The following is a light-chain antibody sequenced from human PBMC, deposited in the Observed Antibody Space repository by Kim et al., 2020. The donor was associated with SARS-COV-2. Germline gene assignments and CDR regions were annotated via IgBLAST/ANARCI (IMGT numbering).Light chain of an antibody. V-gene: IGLV1-40*01. CDR2: GND. Sequence: VTISCTGSTSNIGAGYDVHWYQQLPGTVPKILIYGNDQRPSGVPGRFSGSTSGTSASLAITGLQPEDEADYYYQSYDSSVTGSRVFGGGTKVTVL. CDR1: TSNIGAGYD. J-gene: IGLJ3*02. CDR3: QSYDSSVTGSRV.